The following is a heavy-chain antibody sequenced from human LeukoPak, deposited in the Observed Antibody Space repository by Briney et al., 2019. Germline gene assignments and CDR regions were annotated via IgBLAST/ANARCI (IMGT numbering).Heavy chain of an antibody. J-gene: IGHJ6*03. CDR3: ARDSNPLWFGELYYYYYMDV. D-gene: IGHD3-10*01. CDR2: ISAYNGNT. Sequence: ASVKVSCKASGYTFTSYGISWVRQAPGQGLEWMGWISAYNGNTNYAQKLQGRVTMTTDTSTSTAYMELRSLRSDDTAVYYCARDSNPLWFGELYYYYYMDVWGKGTTVTISS. V-gene: IGHV1-18*01. CDR1: GYTFTSYG.